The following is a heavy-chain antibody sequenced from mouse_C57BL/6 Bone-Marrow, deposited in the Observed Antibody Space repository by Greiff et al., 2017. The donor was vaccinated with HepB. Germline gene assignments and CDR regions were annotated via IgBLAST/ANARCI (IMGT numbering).Heavy chain of an antibody. CDR1: GYSFTSYY. Sequence: VQLQQSGPELVKPGASVKISCKASGYSFTSYYIHWVKQRPGQGLEWIGWIYPGSGNTKYNEKFKGKATLTADTSSSTAYMQLSSLTSEDSAVYYCARSKGLGSSDVGYFDYWGQGTTLTVSS. CDR3: ARSKGLGSSDVGYFDY. V-gene: IGHV1-66*01. J-gene: IGHJ2*01. D-gene: IGHD1-1*01. CDR2: IYPGSGNT.